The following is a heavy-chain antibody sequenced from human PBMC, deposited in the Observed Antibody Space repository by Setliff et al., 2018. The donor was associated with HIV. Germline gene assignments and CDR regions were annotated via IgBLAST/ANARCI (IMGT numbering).Heavy chain of an antibody. CDR1: GGTFSSYA. J-gene: IGHJ4*02. CDR2: IIPIFGSA. D-gene: IGHD3-10*01. Sequence: ASVKVSCKASGGTFSSYAISWVRQAPGQGLEWMGGIIPIFGSADYAQKFQGRVTISADESTSTVYLELSSLTSDDTAMYYCASKGDYYTSKTLDSWGQGTLVTVSS. V-gene: IGHV1-69*13. CDR3: ASKGDYYTSKTLDS.